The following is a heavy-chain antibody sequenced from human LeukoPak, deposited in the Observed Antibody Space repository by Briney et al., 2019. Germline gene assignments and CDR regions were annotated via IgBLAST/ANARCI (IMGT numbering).Heavy chain of an antibody. J-gene: IGHJ3*02. Sequence: SETLSLTCTVSGGSISSYYWSWIRQPPGKGLEWIGYIYNSGSTNYNHSLKSRVTISEDMSNNQFSLKLSSVTAADTAVYYCARHLGFSYGETDALDIWGQGTVVTVSS. CDR3: ARHLGFSYGETDALDI. CDR1: GGSISSYY. V-gene: IGHV4-59*01. D-gene: IGHD5-18*01. CDR2: IYNSGST.